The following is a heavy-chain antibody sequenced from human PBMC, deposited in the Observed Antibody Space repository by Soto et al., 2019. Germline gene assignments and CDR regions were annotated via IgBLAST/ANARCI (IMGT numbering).Heavy chain of an antibody. CDR2: INAGTGYT. CDR1: GYTFTTYT. CDR3: ARDEAEVHDPLDA. Sequence: QVQLVQSGAEVNKPGASVKVSCKASGYTFTTYTIHWVRQAPGQRLEWVGCINAGTGYTRYSQKFQGRVSITRDTYASTGFMDLSRLRSEDTAVDDCARDEAEVHDPLDACGQGTLVTVCS. D-gene: IGHD1-1*01. V-gene: IGHV1-3*01. J-gene: IGHJ5*02.